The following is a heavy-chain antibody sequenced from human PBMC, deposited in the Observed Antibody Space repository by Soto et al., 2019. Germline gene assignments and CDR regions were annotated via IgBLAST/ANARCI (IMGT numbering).Heavy chain of an antibody. CDR3: VMYYDFP. Sequence: GGSLRLSCAGSGFTFSRYAMHWVRQAPGKGLEWVAVISYDGSNKYYADSVKGRFTISRDNSKNTLYLQMNSLRAEDTAVYYCVMYYDFPWGQGTLVTVSS. CDR1: GFTFSRYA. D-gene: IGHD3-3*01. V-gene: IGHV3-30-3*01. CDR2: ISYDGSNK. J-gene: IGHJ5*02.